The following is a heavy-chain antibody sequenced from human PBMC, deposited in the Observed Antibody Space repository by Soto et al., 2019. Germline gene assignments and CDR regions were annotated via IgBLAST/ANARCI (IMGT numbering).Heavy chain of an antibody. CDR2: ISGSSSYI. CDR1: GFTFSSYN. J-gene: IGHJ4*02. Sequence: PXGSLKLSCSTSGFTFSSYNMNWVRQAPGKGLEWVSSISGSSSYIYYADSVKGRFTISRDNAKNSLYLQMNSLRAEDTAVYYCARVVYYDSSGYQYWGQGTLVTVSS. CDR3: ARVVYYDSSGYQY. V-gene: IGHV3-21*01. D-gene: IGHD3-22*01.